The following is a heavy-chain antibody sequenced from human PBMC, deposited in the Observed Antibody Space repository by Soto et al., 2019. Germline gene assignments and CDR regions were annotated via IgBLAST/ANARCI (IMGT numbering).Heavy chain of an antibody. J-gene: IGHJ3*02. CDR3: AREPRYCRGGSCSITGDAYDI. V-gene: IGHV3-66*01. Sequence: EVQLVESGGGLVQPGGSLRLSCTASGFIVSNTYVNWVRQAPGKGLEWVSVISNRGDTHYADSVRGRFSLSRDISDNTLHLKMNSLRVEDTAVSYCAREPRYCRGGSCSITGDAYDIWGQGTMVTVSS. CDR1: GFIVSNTY. D-gene: IGHD2-15*01. CDR2: ISNRGDT.